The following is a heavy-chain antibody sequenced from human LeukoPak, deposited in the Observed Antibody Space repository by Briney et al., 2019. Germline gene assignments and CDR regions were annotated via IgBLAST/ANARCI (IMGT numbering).Heavy chain of an antibody. CDR3: ARGRWQLGFDP. CDR1: GFTLSSYS. D-gene: IGHD1-1*01. J-gene: IGHJ5*02. CDR2: ISSSGSTI. Sequence: GGSLRLSCEASGFTLSSYSMNWVRQAPGKGLEWVSYISSSGSTIYYADSVKGRFTISRDNAKNSLYLQMNSLRAEDTAVYYCARGRWQLGFDPWGQGTLVTVSS. V-gene: IGHV3-48*04.